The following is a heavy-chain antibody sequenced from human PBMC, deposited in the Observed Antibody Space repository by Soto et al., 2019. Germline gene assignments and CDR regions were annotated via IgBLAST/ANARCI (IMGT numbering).Heavy chain of an antibody. V-gene: IGHV3-72*01. J-gene: IGHJ3*02. D-gene: IGHD6-19*01. CDR1: GFTLSDHY. CDR2: TRNKANSYTT. Sequence: EVQLVESGGGLVQPGGSLRLSCAASGFTLSDHYMDWVRQAPGKGLEWVGRTRNKANSYTTEYAASVKGRFTMSRDDSKNSLYLQMNSLKTEDTAVYYCAGKSVAVAGHDAFDIWGQGTMVTVSS. CDR3: AGKSVAVAGHDAFDI.